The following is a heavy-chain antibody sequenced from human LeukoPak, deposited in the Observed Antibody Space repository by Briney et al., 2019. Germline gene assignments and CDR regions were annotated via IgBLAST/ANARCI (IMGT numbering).Heavy chain of an antibody. J-gene: IGHJ6*03. CDR2: IIPIFGTA. CDR3: ARGPLVAAYYYYYYSMDV. V-gene: IGHV1-69*13. CDR1: GGTFSSSA. Sequence: SVKVSCKASGGTFSSSAISWVRQSPGQGLERMGGIIPIFGTANYAQKFQGRVTITADESTSTAYMELSSLRSEDTAAYYCARGPLVAAYYYYYYSMDVWGKRTTVTVSS. D-gene: IGHD2-8*02.